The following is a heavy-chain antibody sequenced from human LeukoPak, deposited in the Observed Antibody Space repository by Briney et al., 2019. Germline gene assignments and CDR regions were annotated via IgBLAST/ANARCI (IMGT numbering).Heavy chain of an antibody. V-gene: IGHV4-59*08. D-gene: IGHD4-17*01. CDR2: IYYSGST. CDR3: ASQAYGDYAYLHGDAFDI. CDR1: GGSISSYY. Sequence: KPSETLSLTCTVSGGSISSYYWSWIRQPPGKGLEWIGYIYYSGSTNYNPSLKSRVTISVDTSKNQFSLKLSSVTAADTAVYYCASQAYGDYAYLHGDAFDIWGQGTMVTVSS. J-gene: IGHJ3*02.